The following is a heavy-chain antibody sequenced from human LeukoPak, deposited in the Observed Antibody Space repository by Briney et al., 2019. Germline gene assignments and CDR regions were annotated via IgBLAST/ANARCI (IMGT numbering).Heavy chain of an antibody. V-gene: IGHV3-23*01. CDR3: AKDGVRGYSYGSEYYFDY. CDR2: ITGSGGST. CDR1: GFTFSSYA. D-gene: IGHD5-18*01. Sequence: GGSLRLSCAASGFTFSSYAMSWVRQAPGKGLEWVSAITGSGGSTSYADSAKGRFTISRDNSKNTLYLQMNSLRVEDTAIYYCAKDGVRGYSYGSEYYFDYWGQGTLVTVSS. J-gene: IGHJ4*02.